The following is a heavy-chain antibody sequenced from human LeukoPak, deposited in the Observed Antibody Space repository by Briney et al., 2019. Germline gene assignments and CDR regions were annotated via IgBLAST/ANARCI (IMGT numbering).Heavy chain of an antibody. CDR2: IYQSGST. J-gene: IGHJ3*02. CDR3: ARTRVMNYSRVAGTRLGAFDI. D-gene: IGHD6-19*01. Sequence: KASETLSLTCTVSGYSISSGYYWGWIRQPPGKGLEWIGSIYQSGSTYYNPSLKSRVTISVDTSKNQFSLKLSSVTAADTAVYYCARTRVMNYSRVAGTRLGAFDIWGQGTMVTVSS. V-gene: IGHV4-38-2*02. CDR1: GYSISSGYY.